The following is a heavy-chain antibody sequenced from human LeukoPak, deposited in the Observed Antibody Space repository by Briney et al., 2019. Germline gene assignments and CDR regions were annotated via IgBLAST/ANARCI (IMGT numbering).Heavy chain of an antibody. Sequence: PSETLSLTCTVSGDSISSYYWNWIRQPPGKGLEWIGSMSYSGTTNYNPSLKSRVTISLDTSKNHFSLKLTSVTAADTAVYYCARRRAQGGSNGHHNRFDPWGQGTLVTVSS. CDR3: ARRRAQGGSNGHHNRFDP. J-gene: IGHJ5*02. CDR2: MSYSGTT. V-gene: IGHV4-59*08. D-gene: IGHD6-13*01. CDR1: GDSISSYY.